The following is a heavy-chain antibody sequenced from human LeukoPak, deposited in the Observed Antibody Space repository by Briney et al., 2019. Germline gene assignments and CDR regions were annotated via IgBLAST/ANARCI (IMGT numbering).Heavy chain of an antibody. D-gene: IGHD2-21*02. CDR1: GASISNYY. V-gene: IGHV4-4*07. CDR2: IYSSGNT. CDR3: ARARGGGGSYGHFDY. J-gene: IGHJ4*02. Sequence: SETLSLTCTVSGASISNYYWTWIRQPAGEGLEWIGRIYSSGNTNYNPSLKSRVTMSLDTSKNQFSLRLSSVTAADTAVYYCARARGGGGSYGHFDYWGQGTPVTVSS.